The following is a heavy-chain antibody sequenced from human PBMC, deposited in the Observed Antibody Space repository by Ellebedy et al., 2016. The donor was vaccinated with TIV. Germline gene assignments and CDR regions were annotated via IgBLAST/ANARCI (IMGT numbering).Heavy chain of an antibody. V-gene: IGHV3-23*01. CDR2: ISGSGGST. D-gene: IGHD4-17*01. J-gene: IGHJ4*02. CDR1: GFTFRSYV. CDR3: ASHDYGDHSPFDY. Sequence: GESLKISCVASGFTFRSYVMSWVRQAPGKGLEWVSDISGSGGSTYYADSVKGRFTISRDNSKNTLSLQMNSLRAEDTAVYYCASHDYGDHSPFDYWGQGALVSVSS.